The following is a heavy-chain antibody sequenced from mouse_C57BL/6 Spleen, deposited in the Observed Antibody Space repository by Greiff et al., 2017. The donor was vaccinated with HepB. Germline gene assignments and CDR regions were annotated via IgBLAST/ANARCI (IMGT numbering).Heavy chain of an antibody. J-gene: IGHJ3*01. CDR3: ARRGYSNYGGFAY. Sequence: VHLVESGPELVKPGASVKISCKASGYAFSSSWMNWVKQRPGKGLEWIGRIYPGDGDTNYNGKFKGKATLTADKSSSTAYMQLSSLTSEDSAVYFCARRGYSNYGGFAYWGQGTLVTVSA. CDR1: GYAFSSSW. V-gene: IGHV1-82*01. D-gene: IGHD2-5*01. CDR2: IYPGDGDT.